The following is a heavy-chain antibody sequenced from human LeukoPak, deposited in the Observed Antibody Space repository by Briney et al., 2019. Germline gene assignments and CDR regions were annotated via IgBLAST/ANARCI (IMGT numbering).Heavy chain of an antibody. D-gene: IGHD3-22*01. CDR3: AKDYYDSSRYAARDAFDI. CDR1: GFTFSSYE. J-gene: IGHJ3*02. V-gene: IGHV3-48*03. CDR2: ISSSGSTI. Sequence: GGSLRLSCAASGFTFSSYEMNWGRQAPGKGLEWVSYISSSGSTIYYADSVKGRFTISRDNAKNSLYLQMNSLRAEDTAVYYCAKDYYDSSRYAARDAFDIWGPGTMVTVSS.